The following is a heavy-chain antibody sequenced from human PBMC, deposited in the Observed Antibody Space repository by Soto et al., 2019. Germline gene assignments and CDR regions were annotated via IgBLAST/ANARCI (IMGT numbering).Heavy chain of an antibody. V-gene: IGHV3-21*01. J-gene: IGHJ6*02. CDR2: ISSSGYI. CDR1: GFNFNSYT. CDR3: ARDCCGGSCYPGMDV. Sequence: GGSLRLSCAASGFNFNSYTINWVRQAPGKRLEWLSSISSSGYIFSTDSVRGRFTISRDNAKNSVYLQINSLRAEDTAVYFCARDCCGGSCYPGMDVWGQGTPVTVSS. D-gene: IGHD2-15*01.